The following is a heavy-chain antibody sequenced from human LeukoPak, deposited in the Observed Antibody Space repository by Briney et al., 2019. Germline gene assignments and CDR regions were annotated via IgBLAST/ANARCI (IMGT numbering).Heavy chain of an antibody. CDR1: GFTFDDYT. J-gene: IGHJ6*02. Sequence: GGSLRFSCAASGFTFDDYTMHWVRQAPGKGLEWVSLISWDGGSTYYADSVKGRFTISRDNSKNSLYLQMNSLRTEDTALYYCAKAPEYSSSWGMDVGGQGTTVTVSS. V-gene: IGHV3-43*01. CDR2: ISWDGGST. D-gene: IGHD6-13*01. CDR3: AKAPEYSSSWGMDV.